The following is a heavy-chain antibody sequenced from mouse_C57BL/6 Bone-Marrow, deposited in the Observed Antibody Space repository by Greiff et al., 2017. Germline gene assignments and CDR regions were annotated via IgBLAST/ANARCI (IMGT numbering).Heavy chain of an antibody. Sequence: VQLQQPGTELVKPGASVKLSCKASGYTFTSYWMHWVKQRPGQGLEWIGNINPSNGGTNYNEKFKSKATLTVDKSSSTAYMQLSSLSSEGSARYFCARFYYGDEGGPWFAYGGQGTLVTVS. J-gene: IGHJ3*01. V-gene: IGHV1-53*01. CDR2: INPSNGGT. D-gene: IGHD2-13*01. CDR3: ARFYYGDEGGPWFAY. CDR1: GYTFTSYW.